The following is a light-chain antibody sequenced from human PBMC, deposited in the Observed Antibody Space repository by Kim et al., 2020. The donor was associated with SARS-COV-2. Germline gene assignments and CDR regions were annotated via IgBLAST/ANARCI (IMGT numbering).Light chain of an antibody. CDR1: QRISNS. CDR3: QHYDNYSQT. CDR2: EAS. J-gene: IGKJ1*01. V-gene: IGKV1-5*01. Sequence: SSVGDRVTITCRASQRISNSLSWYQQRPGKAPTLLIYEASSLESGVPSRFSGTGSGTEFTLTISSLQPDDFATYYCQHYDNYSQTFGPGTKVDIK.